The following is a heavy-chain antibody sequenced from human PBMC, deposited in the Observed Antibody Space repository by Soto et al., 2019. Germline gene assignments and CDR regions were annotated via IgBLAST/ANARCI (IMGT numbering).Heavy chain of an antibody. CDR3: ARDHNYDSSGYAFES. CDR1: GFTFRSYS. J-gene: IGHJ4*02. Sequence: EVQLVESGGGLVKPGGSLRLSCAPSGFTFRSYSMNWVRQAPGKGLEWVSSISSSSSYIYYRDSVKGRFTISRDNAKNSLFLQMNSLRAEDTAVYYCARDHNYDSSGYAFESWGQGTLVTVSS. D-gene: IGHD3-22*01. V-gene: IGHV3-21*01. CDR2: ISSSSSYI.